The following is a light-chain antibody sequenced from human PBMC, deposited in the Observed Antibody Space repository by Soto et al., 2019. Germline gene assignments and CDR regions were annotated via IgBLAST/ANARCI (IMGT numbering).Light chain of an antibody. CDR2: LNNDGSH. CDR3: QTWGTGFQF. V-gene: IGLV4-69*01. Sequence: QPVLTQSPSASASLGASVKLTCTLSSGHSSYAIAWHQKQPGKGPRYLMDLNNDGSHTKGDGIPDRLSGSSSGADRYLIISSLQSEDEADYYCQTWGTGFQFFGGGTQLTVL. J-gene: IGLJ2*01. CDR1: SGHSSYA.